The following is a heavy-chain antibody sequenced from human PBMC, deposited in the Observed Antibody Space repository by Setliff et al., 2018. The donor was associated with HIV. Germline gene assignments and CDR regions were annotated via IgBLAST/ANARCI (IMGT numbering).Heavy chain of an antibody. CDR2: INPNNGGT. V-gene: IGHV1-2*06. Sequence: GASVKVSCKALGFLVTGYNVHWVRQAPGHGPEWLGRINPNNGGTNYAQKFQGRVTMSLDTSTSTVYLEFKALTSDDTAVYYCVRPRVFDSFDVWVPVTMVTV. CDR1: GFLVTGYN. CDR3: VRPRVFDSFDV. J-gene: IGHJ3*01.